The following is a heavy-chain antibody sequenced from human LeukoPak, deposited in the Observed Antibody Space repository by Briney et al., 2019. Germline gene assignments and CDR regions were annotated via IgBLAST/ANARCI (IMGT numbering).Heavy chain of an antibody. J-gene: IGHJ4*02. Sequence: WVRQTPGKGLEWIGTIYYSGSTYYSPSLKSRVTISVDTSKSRFSLKLSSVTAADTAVYYCRLQLNYDYWGQGTLVTVSS. CDR3: RLQLNYDY. CDR2: IYYSGST. V-gene: IGHV4-39*01. D-gene: IGHD5-12*01.